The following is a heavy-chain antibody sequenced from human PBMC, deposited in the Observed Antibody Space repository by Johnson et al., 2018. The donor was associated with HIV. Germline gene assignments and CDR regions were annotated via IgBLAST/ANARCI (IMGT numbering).Heavy chain of an antibody. CDR2: ISWNSGSI. Sequence: VQLVESGGGLVQPGRSLRLSCAASGFTFDDYAMHWVRQAPGKGLEWVSGISWNSGSIGYADSVKGRFTISRDNVKNSMYLQMNSLRAEDTAVYYCARDGPSAAVWGQGTMVTVSS. CDR3: ARDGPSAAV. J-gene: IGHJ3*01. D-gene: IGHD6-25*01. V-gene: IGHV3-9*01. CDR1: GFTFDDYA.